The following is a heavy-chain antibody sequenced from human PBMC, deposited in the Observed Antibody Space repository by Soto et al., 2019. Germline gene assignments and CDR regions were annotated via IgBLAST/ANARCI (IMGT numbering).Heavy chain of an antibody. CDR1: GFTFRSYW. CDR2: IKPDGSEK. Sequence: VGSVRLSCATSGFTFRSYWMTWVRQAPGKGPEWVASIKPDGSEKQYVDSVKGRFTVSRDNAKKSLDLQMNSLRVEDTAVYYCARAEDYDFWSGPPKYFDNWGQGTQVTVSS. CDR3: ARAEDYDFWSGPPKYFDN. D-gene: IGHD3-3*01. J-gene: IGHJ4*02. V-gene: IGHV3-7*03.